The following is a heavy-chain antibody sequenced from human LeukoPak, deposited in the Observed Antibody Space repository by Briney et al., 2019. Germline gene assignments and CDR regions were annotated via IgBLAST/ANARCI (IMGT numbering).Heavy chain of an antibody. V-gene: IGHV3-64*01. J-gene: IGHJ4*02. CDR1: GFTFSSYN. CDR2: ISSDGGLT. Sequence: GGSLRLSCAASGFTFSSYNMHWVRQAPGKGLEYVSGISSDGGLTYYTSSVKGRFTISRDNSKNTLFLQMGGLRPEDMAVYYCARSGTSTDAYYFDYWGQGTLVTVSS. CDR3: ARSGTSTDAYYFDY. D-gene: IGHD1-26*01.